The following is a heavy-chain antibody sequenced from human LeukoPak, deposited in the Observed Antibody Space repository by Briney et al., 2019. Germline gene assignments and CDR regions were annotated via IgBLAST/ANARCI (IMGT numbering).Heavy chain of an antibody. CDR3: TRDGYYYDTSATNWYFDL. D-gene: IGHD3-22*01. V-gene: IGHV4-39*07. J-gene: IGHJ2*01. CDR1: GGSISSSSYY. Sequence: SETLSLTCTVSGGSISSSSYYWGWIRQPPGKGLEWIGHIYTSGSTNYNPSLKSRVTISVDTSKNQFSLKLSSVTAADTAVYYCTRDGYYYDTSATNWYFDLWGRGTLVTVSS. CDR2: IYTSGST.